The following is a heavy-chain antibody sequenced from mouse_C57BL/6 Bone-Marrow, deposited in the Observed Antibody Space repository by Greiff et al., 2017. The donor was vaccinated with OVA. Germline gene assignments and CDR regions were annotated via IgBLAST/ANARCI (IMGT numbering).Heavy chain of an antibody. CDR3: ARDYYSNFDY. J-gene: IGHJ2*01. D-gene: IGHD2-12*01. Sequence: EVKLMESGGGLVKPGGSLKLSCAASGFTFSSYAMSWVRQTPETRLEWVATISDGGSYTYYPDNVKGRFTISRDNAKNNLYLQMSHLKSEDTAMYYCARDYYSNFDYWGQGTTLTVSS. CDR1: GFTFSSYA. V-gene: IGHV5-4*01. CDR2: ISDGGSYT.